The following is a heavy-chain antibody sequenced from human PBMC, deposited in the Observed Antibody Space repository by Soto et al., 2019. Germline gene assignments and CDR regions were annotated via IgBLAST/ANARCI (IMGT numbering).Heavy chain of an antibody. V-gene: IGHV1-69*06. J-gene: IGHJ4*01. CDR1: GGTFSSYA. D-gene: IGHD3-22*01. Sequence: GASVKVSCKASGGTFSSYAISWVRQAPGQGLEWVGGIIPIFGTANYAQKFQGRVTITADKSTSTAYMELSSLRSEDTAVYYCARARRWASQYYYDSSGYYAYYFDYWGHGMLVTVSS. CDR3: ARARRWASQYYYDSSGYYAYYFDY. CDR2: IIPIFGTA.